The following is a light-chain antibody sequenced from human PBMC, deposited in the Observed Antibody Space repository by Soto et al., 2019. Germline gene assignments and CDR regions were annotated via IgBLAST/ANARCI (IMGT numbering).Light chain of an antibody. CDR1: QSVRGNH. Sequence: EIVLTQSPGTLSLSPGDRATLSCRASQSVRGNHLAWYRQKPGQAPRLLIYDASKRATGTPDRFSGSGSGTDFTLTISRLEPEDFAVYYCQQYCSSPLTFGGGTKVDIK. V-gene: IGKV3-20*01. CDR3: QQYCSSPLT. J-gene: IGKJ4*01. CDR2: DAS.